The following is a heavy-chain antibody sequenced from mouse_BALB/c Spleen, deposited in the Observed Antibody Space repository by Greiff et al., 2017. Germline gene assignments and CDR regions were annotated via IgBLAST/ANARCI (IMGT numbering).Heavy chain of an antibody. J-gene: IGHJ2*01. CDR3: TRLGLITTVVAPFDY. CDR1: GYTFTSYW. CDR2: IDPSDSYT. V-gene: IGHV1S127*01. Sequence: VQLQQPGAELVKPGASVKMSCKASGYTFTSYWMHWVKQRPGQGLEWIGVIDPSDSYTSYNQKFKGKATLTVDTSSSTAYMQLSSLTSEDSAVYYCTRLGLITTVVAPFDYWGQGTTLTVSS. D-gene: IGHD1-1*01.